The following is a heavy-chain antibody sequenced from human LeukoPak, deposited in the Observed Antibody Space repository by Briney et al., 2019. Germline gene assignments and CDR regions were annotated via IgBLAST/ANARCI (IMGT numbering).Heavy chain of an antibody. CDR3: AKENRPNDY. V-gene: IGHV3-23*01. CDR1: GFTFRNHA. Sequence: GESLRLSCAVSGFTFRNHAMTWVRQAPGRGLQWVSSISISGDATDYADSVKGRLTISRDNSKNTLYLQMNSLRADDTAVYYCAKENRPNDYWGQGTLVTVSS. CDR2: ISISGDAT. J-gene: IGHJ4*02.